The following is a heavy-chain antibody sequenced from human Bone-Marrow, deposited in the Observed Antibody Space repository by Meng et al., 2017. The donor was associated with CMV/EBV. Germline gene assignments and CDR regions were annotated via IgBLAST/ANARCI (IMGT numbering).Heavy chain of an antibody. CDR2: IYYSGST. CDR3: ARRGYCTNISCPDWFDP. J-gene: IGHJ5*02. Sequence: SETLSLTCTVSGGSISSSSYYWGWIRQPPGRGLEWIGSIYYSGSTYYNPSLKSRVIMSVDTSKNQFSLKVASVTAADTAVYYCARRGYCTNISCPDWFDPCGQGTLVTVSS. V-gene: IGHV4-39*07. CDR1: GGSISSSSYY. D-gene: IGHD2-2*01.